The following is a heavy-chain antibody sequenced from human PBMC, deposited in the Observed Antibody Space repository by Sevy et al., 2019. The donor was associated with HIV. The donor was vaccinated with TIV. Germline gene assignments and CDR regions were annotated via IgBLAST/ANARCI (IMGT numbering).Heavy chain of an antibody. Sequence: ASVKVSCKASGYTFTGHYIHWVRQAPGQGLEWMGLINPNSGATKYAKKFQGRLTMTRDTSISAAYMDLSGLRSDDTAVYYCARGNMITFGRVIATFDAWGRGTQVTVSS. CDR3: ARGNMITFGRVIATFDA. V-gene: IGHV1-2*02. CDR2: INPNSGAT. J-gene: IGHJ4*02. D-gene: IGHD3-16*02. CDR1: GYTFTGHY.